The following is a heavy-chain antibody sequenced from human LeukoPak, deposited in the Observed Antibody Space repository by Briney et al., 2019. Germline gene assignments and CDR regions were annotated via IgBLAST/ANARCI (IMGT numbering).Heavy chain of an antibody. CDR3: ARAHYSGSSDLDI. CDR2: LYYSGST. Sequence: SETLSLTCTVSGGSFSSEGICWNWIRQHPGKGLEWLGYLYYSGSTYTNPSLYSRLTISIDTSKNQYSLKLKSVTAADTAIYFCARAHYSGSSDLDIWGQGSLVTVSS. CDR1: GGSFSSEGIC. J-gene: IGHJ4*02. D-gene: IGHD1-26*01. V-gene: IGHV4-31*03.